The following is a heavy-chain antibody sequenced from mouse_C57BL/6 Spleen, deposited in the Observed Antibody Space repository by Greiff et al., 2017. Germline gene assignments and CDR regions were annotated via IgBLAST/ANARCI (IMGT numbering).Heavy chain of an antibody. V-gene: IGHV1-7*01. CDR3: ARYGNAWYFEV. Sequence: VKLQQSGAELAKPGASVKLSCKASGYTFTSYWMHWVKQRPGQGLEWIGYINPSSSYTKYNQKFKDKATLTADKSTSTAYMQMSSLTYEDSAVYYCARYGNAWYFEVWGTGTTVTVSS. CDR1: GYTFTSYW. CDR2: INPSSSYT. J-gene: IGHJ1*03. D-gene: IGHD2-1*01.